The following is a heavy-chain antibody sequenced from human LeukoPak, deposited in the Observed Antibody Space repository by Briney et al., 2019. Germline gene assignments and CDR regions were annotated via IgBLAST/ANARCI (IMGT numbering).Heavy chain of an antibody. CDR1: GGSIRSSNW. CDR2: IYYSGST. D-gene: IGHD2-2*01. CDR3: ARSRVKYCSSTSCYFYYFDY. V-gene: IGHV4-39*01. Sequence: PSEILSLTCAVSGGSIRSSNWWSWVRQPPGKGLEWIGSIYYSGSTYYNPSLKSRVTISVDTSKNQFSLKLSSVTAADTAVYYCARSRVKYCSSTSCYFYYFDYWGQGTLVTVSS. J-gene: IGHJ4*02.